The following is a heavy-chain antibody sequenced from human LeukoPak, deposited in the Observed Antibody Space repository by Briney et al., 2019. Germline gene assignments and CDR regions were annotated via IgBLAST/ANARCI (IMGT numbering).Heavy chain of an antibody. CDR1: GFTFSSFW. CDR2: INSDESST. D-gene: IGHD6-25*01. Sequence: GGSLRLSCAASGFTFSSFWMHWVRQAPGKGLVWVSRINSDESSTSYADSVKGRFTISRDNAKNTLYLQMNSLSAEDTAVYYYAIDGSLAADLDYWGQGTLVTV. J-gene: IGHJ4*02. V-gene: IGHV3-74*01. CDR3: AIDGSLAADLDY.